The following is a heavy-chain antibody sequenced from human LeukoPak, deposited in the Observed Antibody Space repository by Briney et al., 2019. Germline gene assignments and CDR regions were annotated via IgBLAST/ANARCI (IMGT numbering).Heavy chain of an antibody. V-gene: IGHV3-30-3*01. CDR1: GFTFSSYA. Sequence: PGGSLRLSCAASGFTFSSYAMHWVRQAPGKGLEWVAVISFNGNNKYYADSVKGRFTISRDNSKNTLYLQMNSLRAEDTAVYYCAKESHPFDYWGQGTLVTVSS. CDR2: ISFNGNNK. J-gene: IGHJ4*02. CDR3: AKESHPFDY.